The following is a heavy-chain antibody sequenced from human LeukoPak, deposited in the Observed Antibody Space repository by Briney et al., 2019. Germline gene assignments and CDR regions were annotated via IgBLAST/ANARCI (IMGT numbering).Heavy chain of an antibody. J-gene: IGHJ4*02. Sequence: SETLSLTCAVSGGSISSSNWWSWVRQPPGKGLEWIGEIYHSGSTNYNPSLKSRVTISVDKSKNQFSLKLSSVTAADTAVYYCASQGNWNDRVFDYWGQGTLVTVSS. CDR3: ASQGNWNDRVFDY. CDR2: IYHSGST. D-gene: IGHD1-1*01. CDR1: GGSISSSNW. V-gene: IGHV4-4*02.